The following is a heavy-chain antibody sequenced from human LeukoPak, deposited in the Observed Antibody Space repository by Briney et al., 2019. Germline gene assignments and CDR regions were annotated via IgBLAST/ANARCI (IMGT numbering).Heavy chain of an antibody. Sequence: GGSLRLSCAASGFTFSSYAMSWVRQAPGKGLEWVSGISGSGVGTYYADSVKGRFTISRDNSKNTLHLQMNSLRAEDTAVYYCAKDRYSSAYYFDYWGRGTLVTVSS. CDR2: ISGSGVGT. D-gene: IGHD5-18*01. J-gene: IGHJ4*02. CDR3: AKDRYSSAYYFDY. V-gene: IGHV3-23*01. CDR1: GFTFSSYA.